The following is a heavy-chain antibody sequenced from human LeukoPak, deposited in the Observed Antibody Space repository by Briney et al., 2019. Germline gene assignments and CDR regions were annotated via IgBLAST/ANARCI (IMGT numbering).Heavy chain of an antibody. CDR3: TRDPLTQNDY. CDR2: IEQDGNEK. Sequence: PGGSLRLSCAASGFTFDSYWMSWVRQAPGKGPEWVANIEQDGNEKYYVDSVKGRFTIYRDNAENSLYLQMNSLRAEDTAVYYCTRDPLTQNDYWGQGTLVTVSS. CDR1: GFTFDSYW. J-gene: IGHJ4*02. V-gene: IGHV3-7*01. D-gene: IGHD1-14*01.